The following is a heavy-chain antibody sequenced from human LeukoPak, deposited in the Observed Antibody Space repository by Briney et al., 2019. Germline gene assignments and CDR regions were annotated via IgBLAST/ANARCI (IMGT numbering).Heavy chain of an antibody. D-gene: IGHD7-27*01. CDR2: IYASGST. V-gene: IGHV4-61*02. CDR1: GGSISGGGYY. J-gene: IGHJ4*02. CDR3: ARDAPLRSTGDQSIDY. Sequence: PSQTLSLTCTVSGGSISGGGYYWSWFRQPAGKGLEWIGRIYASGSTGYNPSLKGRVTISVDTSKNQFSLKLSSVTAADTAVYYCARDAPLRSTGDQSIDYWGQGTLVTVSS.